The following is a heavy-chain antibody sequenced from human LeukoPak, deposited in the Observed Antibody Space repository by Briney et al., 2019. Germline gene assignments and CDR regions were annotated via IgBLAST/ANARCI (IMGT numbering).Heavy chain of an antibody. CDR1: GGSFSGYY. Sequence: SETLSLTCAVYGGSFSGYYWSWIRQPPGKGLEWIGEINHSGSTNYNPSLKSRVTISVDTSKNQFSLKLSSVTAADTAVYYCARGGYGSGSYYLRWGQGTLVTVS. V-gene: IGHV4-34*01. CDR2: INHSGST. D-gene: IGHD3-10*01. J-gene: IGHJ4*02. CDR3: ARGGYGSGSYYLR.